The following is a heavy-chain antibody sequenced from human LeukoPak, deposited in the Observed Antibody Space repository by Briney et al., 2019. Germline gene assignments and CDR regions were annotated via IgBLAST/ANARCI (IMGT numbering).Heavy chain of an antibody. D-gene: IGHD1-26*01. Sequence: SETLSLTCTVSGGSISSSGCYWGWIRQPPGKGLEWIASIYYSGSTYYNPSLKSRVTISVDASKNQLSLKLSSLTAADTAVYYCARHEYSGSYYGLSWFDPWGQGTLVTVSS. V-gene: IGHV4-39*01. CDR2: IYYSGST. J-gene: IGHJ5*02. CDR1: GGSISSSGCY. CDR3: ARHEYSGSYYGLSWFDP.